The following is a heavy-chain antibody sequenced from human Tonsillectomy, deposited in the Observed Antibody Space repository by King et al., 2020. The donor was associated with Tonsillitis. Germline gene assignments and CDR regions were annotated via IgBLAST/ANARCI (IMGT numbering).Heavy chain of an antibody. CDR3: GREYWGAFDI. CDR2: INPGGANT. CDR1: GFTFSDYY. Sequence: VQLVESGGGLVKPGGSLRLSCAASGFTFSDYYMSWIRQAPGKGLEWVSFINPGGANTDYLDSVRGRFTISRDNAKNSMFLQMNSLRAEDTGVYYCGREYWGAFDIWGQGTMVTVSS. J-gene: IGHJ3*02. V-gene: IGHV3-11*06. D-gene: IGHD2-8*02.